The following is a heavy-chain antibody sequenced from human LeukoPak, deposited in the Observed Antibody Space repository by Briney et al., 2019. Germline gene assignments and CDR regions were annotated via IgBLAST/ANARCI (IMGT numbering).Heavy chain of an antibody. CDR3: ARRQRQRSFWFDP. V-gene: IGHV4-39*01. Sequence: SETLSLTCTVSGGSISSSSYYWGWIRQPPGKGLEWIGSIYYSGSTYYNPSLKSRVTISVDTSKNQFSLKLSSVTAADTAVYYCARRQRQRSFWFDPWGQGTLVTVSS. CDR2: IYYSGST. CDR1: GGSISSSSYY. J-gene: IGHJ5*02. D-gene: IGHD5-24*01.